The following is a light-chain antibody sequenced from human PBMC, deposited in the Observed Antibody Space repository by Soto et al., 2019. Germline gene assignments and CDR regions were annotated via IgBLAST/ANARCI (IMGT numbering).Light chain of an antibody. V-gene: IGKV3-11*01. Sequence: EIVLTQSPATLSLSPGDRATLSCRASQTVSSYLAWYQHKPGQAPRLLIYDASNSATGIPARFSGSGSGTDFTLTISSLEPEDFAVYYCQQRSNWPLTFGGGTKVEIK. CDR3: QQRSNWPLT. CDR2: DAS. CDR1: QTVSSY. J-gene: IGKJ4*01.